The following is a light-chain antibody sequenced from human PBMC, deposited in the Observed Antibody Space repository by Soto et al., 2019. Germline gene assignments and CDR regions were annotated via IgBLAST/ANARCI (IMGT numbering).Light chain of an antibody. J-gene: IGKJ1*01. CDR1: QSVSSGY. Sequence: EIVLTQSPGTLSLSPGERATFSCRASQSVSSGYLAWYQQKPGQAPRLLIYGASSRATGIPDRFSGSGSGTDFTLTISRLEPEDFAVYYCQQYDSSPVTFGQGTKVEIK. CDR3: QQYDSSPVT. CDR2: GAS. V-gene: IGKV3-20*01.